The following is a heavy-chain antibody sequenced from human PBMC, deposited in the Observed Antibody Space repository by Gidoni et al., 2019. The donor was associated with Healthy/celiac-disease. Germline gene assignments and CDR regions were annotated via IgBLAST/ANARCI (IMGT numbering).Heavy chain of an antibody. CDR1: GGSFSGYY. J-gene: IGHJ6*02. CDR2: IKHSGST. D-gene: IGHD6-13*01. V-gene: IGHV4-34*01. Sequence: QVQLQQWGAGLLKPSETLSLTCAVYGGSFSGYYWSWSRQPPGKGLEWIVEIKHSGSTNYNPSLKSRVTISVDTSKNQFSLKLSSVTAADTAVYYCARRSSSWLQNGMDVWGQGTTVTVSS. CDR3: ARRSSSWLQNGMDV.